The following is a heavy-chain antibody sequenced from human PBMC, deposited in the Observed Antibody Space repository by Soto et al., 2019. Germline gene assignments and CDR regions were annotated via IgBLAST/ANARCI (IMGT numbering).Heavy chain of an antibody. CDR3: ARVAAAGTGYYYYYYGMDV. CDR1: GYTFPSYY. D-gene: IGHD6-13*01. J-gene: IGHJ6*02. CDR2: INPSGGST. V-gene: IGHV1-46*03. Sequence: ASVKVSCKASGYTFPSYYMHWVRQAPGQGLEWMGIINPSGGSTSYAQKFQGRVTMTRDTSTSTVYMELSSLRSEDTAVYYCARVAAAGTGYYYYYYGMDVWGQGTTVTVSS.